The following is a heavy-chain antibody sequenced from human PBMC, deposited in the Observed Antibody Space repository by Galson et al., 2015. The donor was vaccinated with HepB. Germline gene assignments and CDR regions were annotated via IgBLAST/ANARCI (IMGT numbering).Heavy chain of an antibody. D-gene: IGHD3-3*01. Sequence: PALVKPTQTLTLTCTFSGFSLSTSGMCVSWIRQPPGKALEWLARIDWDDDKYYSTSLKTRLTISKDTSKNQVVLTMTNMDPVDTATYYCARMTIFGVVNTLTFDYWGQGTLVTVSS. CDR1: GFSLSTSGMC. V-gene: IGHV2-70*11. CDR3: ARMTIFGVVNTLTFDY. J-gene: IGHJ4*02. CDR2: IDWDDDK.